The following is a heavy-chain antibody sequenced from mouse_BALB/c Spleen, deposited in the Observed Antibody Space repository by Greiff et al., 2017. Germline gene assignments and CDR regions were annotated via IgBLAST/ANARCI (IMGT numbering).Heavy chain of an antibody. Sequence: VQLQQSGPELVKPGASVKMSCKASGYTFTSYYIHWVKQRPGQGLEWIGWIYPGDGSTKYNEKFKGKTTLTADKSSSTAYMLLSSLTSEDSAIYFCARGGRGSSYDWFAYWGQGTLVTVSA. J-gene: IGHJ3*01. CDR3: ARGGRGSSYDWFAY. V-gene: IGHV1S56*01. CDR1: GYTFTSYY. D-gene: IGHD1-1*01. CDR2: IYPGDGST.